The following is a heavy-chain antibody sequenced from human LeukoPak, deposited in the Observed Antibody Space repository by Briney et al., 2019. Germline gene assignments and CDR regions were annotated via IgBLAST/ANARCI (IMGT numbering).Heavy chain of an antibody. Sequence: SETLSLTCAVYGGSFSGYYWSWIRQPPGKGLEWIGEINHSGSTNYNPSLKSRVTISVDTSKNQFSLKLSSVTAADTAVYYCARRGEMATIWDDHYYFDFWGQGTLVTVSS. D-gene: IGHD5-24*01. CDR3: ARRGEMATIWDDHYYFDF. CDR1: GGSFSGYY. V-gene: IGHV4-34*01. J-gene: IGHJ4*02. CDR2: INHSGST.